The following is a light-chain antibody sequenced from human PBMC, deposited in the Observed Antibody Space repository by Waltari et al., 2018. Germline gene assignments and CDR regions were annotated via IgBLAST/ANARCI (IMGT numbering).Light chain of an antibody. CDR1: GSAVGASDY. Sequence: QSALTQPASVSGSPGQSITISCSGIGSAVGASDYVSWHQHHPGKAPQLIIYDVTNPPAGVSGRFAASKSANTASLTISRLQPEDEADYYCSSQTLDGLILFGGGTRLTVL. V-gene: IGLV2-14*03. J-gene: IGLJ2*01. CDR2: DVT. CDR3: SSQTLDGLIL.